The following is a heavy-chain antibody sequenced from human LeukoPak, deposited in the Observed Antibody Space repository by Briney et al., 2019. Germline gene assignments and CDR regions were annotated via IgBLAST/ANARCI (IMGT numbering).Heavy chain of an antibody. D-gene: IGHD3-22*01. J-gene: IGHJ5*02. CDR1: GFTFTSSA. CDR3: ARARDYYDSSGYLNWFDP. V-gene: IGHV1-58*01. CDR2: IVVGSGNT. Sequence: ASVKVSCRASGFTFTSSAVQWVRQARGQRLEWIGWIVVGSGNTNYAQKFQERVTITRDMSTSTAYMELSSLRSEDTAVYYCARARDYYDSSGYLNWFDPWGQGTLVTVSS.